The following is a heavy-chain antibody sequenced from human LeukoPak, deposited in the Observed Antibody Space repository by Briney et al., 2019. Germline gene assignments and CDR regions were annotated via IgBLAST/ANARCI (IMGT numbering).Heavy chain of an antibody. J-gene: IGHJ4*02. D-gene: IGHD6-19*01. V-gene: IGHV3-48*01. Sequence: PGGSLRLSCAASGFTFSSYSMNWVRQAPGKGLEWISYISGSTITINYADSVRGRLTISRDNAKNSLYLQMNSLRAEDTAVYYCARGPGSSGWYFFLDYWGQGTLVTVSS. CDR2: ISGSTITI. CDR3: ARGPGSSGWYFFLDY. CDR1: GFTFSSYS.